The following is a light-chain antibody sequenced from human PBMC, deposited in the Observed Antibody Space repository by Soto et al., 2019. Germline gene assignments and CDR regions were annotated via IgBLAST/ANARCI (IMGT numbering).Light chain of an antibody. J-gene: IGKJ4*01. V-gene: IGKV3-20*01. Sequence: EIVLTQSPVTLSLSPGERATLSCRASQSVSSSYLAWYQQKPGQAPRLLIYGASSRATGIPDRFSGSGSGTDFTLTISRLEPEDFAVYYCQQYGSSLFTFGGGTKVEIK. CDR1: QSVSSSY. CDR3: QQYGSSLFT. CDR2: GAS.